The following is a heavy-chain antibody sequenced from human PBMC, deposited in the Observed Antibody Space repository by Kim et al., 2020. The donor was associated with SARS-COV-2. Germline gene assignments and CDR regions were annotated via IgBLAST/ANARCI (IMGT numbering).Heavy chain of an antibody. V-gene: IGHV3-33*08. D-gene: IGHD2-2*02. CDR2: IWYDGSNN. CDR1: GFIFSTYG. CDR3: VRGYCGTATCYTGGTYFDY. J-gene: IGHJ4*02. Sequence: GGSLRLSCAPSGFIFSTYGMHWVRQAPGKGLDWVATIWYDGSNNYYPDSVKGRFTVSRDNSKNTLYLQMNSLRAEDTAVYYCVRGYCGTATCYTGGTYFDYWGRGTLVTVSS.